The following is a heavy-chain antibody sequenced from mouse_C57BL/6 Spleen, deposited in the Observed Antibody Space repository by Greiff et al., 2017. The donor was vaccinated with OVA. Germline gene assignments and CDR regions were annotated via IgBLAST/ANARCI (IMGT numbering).Heavy chain of an antibody. CDR2: FYPGSGSI. CDR1: GYTFTEYT. Sequence: QVQLQQSGAELVKPGASVKLSCKASGYTFTEYTIHWVKQRSGQGLEWIGWFYPGSGSIKYNEKFKDKATLTADKSSSTVCMELSRLTSEDSAVYFCARHEENYYGSSPWYFDVWGTGTTVTVSS. CDR3: ARHEENYYGSSPWYFDV. D-gene: IGHD1-1*01. V-gene: IGHV1-62-2*01. J-gene: IGHJ1*03.